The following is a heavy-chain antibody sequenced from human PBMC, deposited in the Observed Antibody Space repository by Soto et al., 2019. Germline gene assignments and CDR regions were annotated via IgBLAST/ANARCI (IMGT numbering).Heavy chain of an antibody. D-gene: IGHD3-22*01. CDR1: GYSFAGYW. Sequence: GESLKISCKGSGYSFAGYWITWVRQKPGKGLEWMGRIDPSDSQTYYSPSFRGHVTVSVTKSITTVFLQWSSLRASDTAMYYCARQIYDSDTGPNFQYYFDSWGQGTPVTVSS. J-gene: IGHJ4*02. CDR3: ARQIYDSDTGPNFQYYFDS. V-gene: IGHV5-10-1*01. CDR2: IDPSDSQT.